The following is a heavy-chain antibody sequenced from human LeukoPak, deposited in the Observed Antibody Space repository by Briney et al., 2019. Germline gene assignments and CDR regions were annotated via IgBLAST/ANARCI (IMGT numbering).Heavy chain of an antibody. J-gene: IGHJ5*02. V-gene: IGHV3-23*01. D-gene: IGHD6-6*01. CDR3: AKEVAIAARPGVWFDP. Sequence: GGSLRLSCAASGFTFSSYAMSWVRQAPGKGLEWVSAISGSGGSTYYADSVKGRFTISRDNSKNTLYLQMNSLRAEDTAVYYCAKEVAIAARPGVWFDPWGQGTLVTVSS. CDR2: ISGSGGST. CDR1: GFTFSSYA.